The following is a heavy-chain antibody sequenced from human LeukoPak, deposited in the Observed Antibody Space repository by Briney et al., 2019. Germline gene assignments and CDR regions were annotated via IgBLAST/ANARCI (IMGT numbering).Heavy chain of an antibody. CDR1: GGSINSYY. CDR3: ARHAYYYDRSGSYEAFDI. V-gene: IGHV4-59*08. Sequence: PSETLSLTCTVSGGSINSYYWNWIRQPPGKGLEWIGSMYYSGSTNYKPSLKSRVTISVDTSKNQFSLKLSSVTAADTAVYYCARHAYYYDRSGSYEAFDIWGQGTMVTVSS. CDR2: MYYSGST. J-gene: IGHJ3*02. D-gene: IGHD3-22*01.